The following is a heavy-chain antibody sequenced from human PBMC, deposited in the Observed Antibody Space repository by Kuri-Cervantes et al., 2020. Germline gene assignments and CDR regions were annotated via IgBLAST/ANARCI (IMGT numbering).Heavy chain of an antibody. CDR3: ARGIAARRGGIDY. V-gene: IGHV3-30-3*01. CDR2: ISYDGSNK. D-gene: IGHD6-6*01. Sequence: GGSLRLSCAASGFTFSSYAMHWVRQAPGKGLEWVAVISYDGSNKYYADSVKGRFTISRDNSKNTLYLQMNSLRAEDTAVYYCARGIAARRGGIDYWGQGTLVTVSS. J-gene: IGHJ4*02. CDR1: GFTFSSYA.